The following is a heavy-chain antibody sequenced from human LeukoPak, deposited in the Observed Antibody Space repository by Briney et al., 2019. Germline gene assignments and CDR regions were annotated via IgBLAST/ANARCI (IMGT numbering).Heavy chain of an antibody. J-gene: IGHJ6*03. Sequence: GASVKVSCKASGYTFTSYDINWVRQATGQGLEWMGWMNPNSGNTGYAQKFQGRVTMTRNTSISTAYMELSSLRSGDTAVYYCARATDSSGYPGYYYYMDVWGKGTTVTVSS. D-gene: IGHD3-22*01. V-gene: IGHV1-8*01. CDR3: ARATDSSGYPGYYYYMDV. CDR1: GYTFTSYD. CDR2: MNPNSGNT.